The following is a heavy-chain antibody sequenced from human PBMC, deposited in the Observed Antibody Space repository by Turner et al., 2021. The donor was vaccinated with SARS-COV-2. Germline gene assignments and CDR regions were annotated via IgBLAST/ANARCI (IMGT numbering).Heavy chain of an antibody. D-gene: IGHD2-21*02. CDR1: GYTLTSYD. CDR3: ARGRVVGTAIHNWFDP. V-gene: IGHV1-8*01. Sequence: GYTLTSYDFNRVRQATGQGREGMGWMNPNSGNTGYAQKFQGRVTMTKNTSIRTAYMELSSLRSEDTAVYYCARGRVVGTAIHNWFDPWGQGTLVTVSS. CDR2: MNPNSGNT. J-gene: IGHJ5*02.